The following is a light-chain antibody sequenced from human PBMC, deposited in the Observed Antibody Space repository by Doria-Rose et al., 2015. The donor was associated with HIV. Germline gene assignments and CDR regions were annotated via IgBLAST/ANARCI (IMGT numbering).Light chain of an antibody. CDR1: QSISGW. CDR3: QQYNSYWT. Sequence: PSTLSASVGDRVTITCRASQSISGWLAWYQQKPGKAPKLLIYKASSLESGVPSRFSGSGSGTEFTLTISSLQPDDFATYYCQQYNSYWTFGQGTKVEIK. J-gene: IGKJ1*01. CDR2: KAS. V-gene: IGKV1-5*03.